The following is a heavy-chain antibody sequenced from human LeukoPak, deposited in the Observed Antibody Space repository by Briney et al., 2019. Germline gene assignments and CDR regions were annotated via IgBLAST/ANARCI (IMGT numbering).Heavy chain of an antibody. D-gene: IGHD3-3*01. V-gene: IGHV4-34*01. CDR2: INHSGST. J-gene: IGHJ4*02. CDR3: ARGRPHYYDFWSGYLPNMFDY. Sequence: PSETRSLTCAVYGGSFSGYYWSWIRQPPGKGLEWIGEINHSGSTNYNPSLKSRVTISVDTSKNQFSLKLSSVTAADTAVYYCARGRPHYYDFWSGYLPNMFDYWGQGTLVTVSS. CDR1: GGSFSGYY.